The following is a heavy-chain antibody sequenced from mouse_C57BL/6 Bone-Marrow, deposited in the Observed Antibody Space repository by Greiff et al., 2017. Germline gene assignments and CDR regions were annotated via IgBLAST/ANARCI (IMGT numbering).Heavy chain of an antibody. CDR1: GYAFTNYL. V-gene: IGHV1-54*01. Sequence: QVQLQQSGAELVRPGTSVKVSCKASGYAFTNYLIEWVKQRPGQGLEWIGVINPGSGGTNYNEKFKGKATLTADKSSSTAYMQLSSLTSEDSAVYFCARRFDYYGSSPWYFDVWGTGTTVTVSS. CDR2: INPGSGGT. D-gene: IGHD1-1*01. J-gene: IGHJ1*03. CDR3: ARRFDYYGSSPWYFDV.